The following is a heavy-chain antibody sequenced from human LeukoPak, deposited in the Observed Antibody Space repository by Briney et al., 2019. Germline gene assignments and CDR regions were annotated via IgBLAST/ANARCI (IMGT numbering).Heavy chain of an antibody. CDR1: GYTFTSHD. J-gene: IGHJ4*02. CDR3: ATLSTSYFDSSGYYSTFLDS. V-gene: IGHV1-8*01. CDR2: MSPNSGDT. D-gene: IGHD3-22*01. Sequence: ASVKVSCKASGYTFTSHDINWVRQATGQGLEWMGWMSPNSGDTGYAQKFQGRVTMTEDTSTDTAYMELSTLRSEDTAVYYRATLSTSYFDSSGYYSTFLDSWGQGTLVTVSS.